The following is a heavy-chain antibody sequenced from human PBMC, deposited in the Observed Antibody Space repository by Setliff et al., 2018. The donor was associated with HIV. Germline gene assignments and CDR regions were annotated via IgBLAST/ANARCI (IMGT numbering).Heavy chain of an antibody. CDR3: VKSASWDLRGWLH. CDR1: GFTLRSYW. J-gene: IGHJ4*02. V-gene: IGHV3-7*03. Sequence: GGSLRLSCAASGFTLRSYWLSWVRQAPGKGLEWVASINEDGSNKYYADSVKGRFTISRDYSKNMVYLQVSSLRAEDSAVYYCVKSASWDLRGWLHWGQGTPVTVSS. D-gene: IGHD6-19*01. CDR2: INEDGSNK.